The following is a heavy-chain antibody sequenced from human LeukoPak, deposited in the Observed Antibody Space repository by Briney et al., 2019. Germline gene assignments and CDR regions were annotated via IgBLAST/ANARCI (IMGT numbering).Heavy chain of an antibody. CDR1: GYTFTGYY. CDR2: IIRLSGTT. Sequence: ASVKVSCKASGYTFTGYYMHWVRQAPGQGLEWMGGIIRLSGTTSYAQKFQGRVTITADVSTSIAYMELRGLRSEDTAVYYCARDSEAPYYDSSGFGKIQYFHYWGQGTLVIVSS. CDR3: ARDSEAPYYDSSGFGKIQYFHY. D-gene: IGHD3-22*01. J-gene: IGHJ1*01. V-gene: IGHV1-69*13.